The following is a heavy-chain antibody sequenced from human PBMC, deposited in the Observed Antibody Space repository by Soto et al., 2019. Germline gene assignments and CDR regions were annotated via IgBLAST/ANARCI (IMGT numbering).Heavy chain of an antibody. V-gene: IGHV6-1*01. CDR1: WDSVSSNSAA. J-gene: IGHJ6*02. D-gene: IGHD3-10*01. CDR3: ARDLAIYYGSGSYYYYYGMDV. Sequence: SQTLSLTCAISWDSVSSNSAAWNWIRPSPSRGLEWLGRTYYRSKWYNDYAVSVKSRITINPDTSKNQFSLQLNSVTPEDTAVYYCARDLAIYYGSGSYYYYYGMDVWGQGTTVTV. CDR2: TYYRSKWYN.